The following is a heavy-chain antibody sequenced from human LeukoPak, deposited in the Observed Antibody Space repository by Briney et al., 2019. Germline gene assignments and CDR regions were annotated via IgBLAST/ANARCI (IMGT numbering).Heavy chain of an antibody. D-gene: IGHD3-9*01. V-gene: IGHV1-2*02. Sequence: ASVKLSYKASGYTFTVYYMHWVRQAPGQGLEWMIWINPNSGGTNYAQKFQGRVTMTRDTSISTAYMELSRLRSDDTAVYYCARVPYYDILTGYYLYYYYYGMDVWGQGTTVTVSS. CDR1: GYTFTVYY. CDR2: INPNSGGT. CDR3: ARVPYYDILTGYYLYYYYYGMDV. J-gene: IGHJ6*02.